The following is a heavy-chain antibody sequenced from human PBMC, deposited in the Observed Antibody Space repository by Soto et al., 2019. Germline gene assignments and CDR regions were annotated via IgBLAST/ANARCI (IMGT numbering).Heavy chain of an antibody. V-gene: IGHV3-74*01. J-gene: IGHJ4*02. CDR2: INSDGSST. Sequence: VVSLTLSCAASGFTFSSYWMHWVRQAPGKGLVWVSRINSDGSSTSYAGSVKGRFTISRDNAKNTLYLQMNSLRAEDTAVYYCARLDSSGPEAPFDYWGQGTLVTVSS. D-gene: IGHD3-22*01. CDR3: ARLDSSGPEAPFDY. CDR1: GFTFSSYW.